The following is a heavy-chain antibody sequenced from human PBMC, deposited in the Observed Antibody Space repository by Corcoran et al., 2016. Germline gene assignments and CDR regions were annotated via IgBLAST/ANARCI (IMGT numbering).Heavy chain of an antibody. CDR1: GFTFSSYG. Sequence: QVQLVESGGGVVQPGRSLRLSCAASGFTFSSYGMHWVRQAPGKGLEWVAVISYDGSNKYYADSVKGRFTISRDNSKNTLYLQMNSRRAEDTAVYYCAKERDRDYGSGSFLDYWGQGTLVTVSS. CDR2: ISYDGSNK. D-gene: IGHD3-10*01. CDR3: AKERDRDYGSGSFLDY. J-gene: IGHJ4*02. V-gene: IGHV3-30*18.